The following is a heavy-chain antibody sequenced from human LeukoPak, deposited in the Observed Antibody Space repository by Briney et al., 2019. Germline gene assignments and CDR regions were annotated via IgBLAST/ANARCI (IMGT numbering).Heavy chain of an antibody. J-gene: IGHJ4*02. V-gene: IGHV4-34*01. CDR3: ARVSGYCTNGVCPGRFDY. D-gene: IGHD2-8*01. CDR2: INHSGST. Sequence: SETLSLTCALYGGSFSGYYWSWPRQPPGKGRGWLGEINHSGSTNYNPSLKSRVTISVDTSKNQFSLKLSSVTAADTAVYYCARVSGYCTNGVCPGRFDYWGQGTLVTVSS. CDR1: GGSFSGYY.